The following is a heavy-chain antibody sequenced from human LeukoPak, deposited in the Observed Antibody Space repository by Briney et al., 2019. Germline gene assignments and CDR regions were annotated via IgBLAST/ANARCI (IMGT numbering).Heavy chain of an antibody. D-gene: IGHD3-3*01. V-gene: IGHV4-4*07. Sequence: KSSETLSLTCTVSGGSVSSYFWSWIRQAAGRGLEWIGRIYHSGRANYNPSLKSRVTVSVDMSKNQFSLKLSSVTAADTAVYYCARGGHYDFWGGPDAFDIWGQGTMVTVSS. J-gene: IGHJ3*02. CDR3: ARGGHYDFWGGPDAFDI. CDR2: IYHSGRA. CDR1: GGSVSSYF.